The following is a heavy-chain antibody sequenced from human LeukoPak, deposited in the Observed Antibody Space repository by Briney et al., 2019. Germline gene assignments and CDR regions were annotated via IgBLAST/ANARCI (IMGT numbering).Heavy chain of an antibody. CDR2: INHSGST. D-gene: IGHD2-2*02. CDR3: ARGRGIPYY. Sequence: PSETLSLTCAVYGGSFSGYYWSWIRQPPGKGLEWIGEINHSGSTNYNPSLKSRVTISVDTSKNQFSLKLSSVTAADTAVYYCARGRGIPYYWGQGTLVTVSS. J-gene: IGHJ4*02. V-gene: IGHV4-34*01. CDR1: GGSFSGYY.